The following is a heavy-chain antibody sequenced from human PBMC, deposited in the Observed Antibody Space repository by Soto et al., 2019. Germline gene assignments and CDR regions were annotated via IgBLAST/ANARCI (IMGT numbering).Heavy chain of an antibody. CDR2: IGAGGST. J-gene: IGHJ4*02. CDR3: ANVPIWCSSTSCYTEGFDY. D-gene: IGHD2-2*02. Sequence: LRLSCTASGFTFSDYAMSWVRQPPGKGLEWVSVIGAGGSTYYADSVKGRFTVSRANSKNTLYLQMNSLRAEDTAVYYCANVPIWCSSTSCYTEGFDYWGQGTLVTVSS. V-gene: IGHV3-23*01. CDR1: GFTFSDYA.